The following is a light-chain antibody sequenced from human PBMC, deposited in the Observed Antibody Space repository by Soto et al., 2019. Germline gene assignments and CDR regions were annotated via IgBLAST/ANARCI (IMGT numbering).Light chain of an antibody. CDR3: QQSYSTPQIT. V-gene: IGKV1-39*01. CDR2: AAS. J-gene: IGKJ3*01. CDR1: QDIGTF. Sequence: DFQMTQSPSSLSASVGDRVTITCRASQDIGTFLNWYQQKPGKPPNLLIYAASNLLSGVSSRFRGSASGTDFTLTISSLQPEDFATSYCQQSYSTPQITFGTGTKVDMK.